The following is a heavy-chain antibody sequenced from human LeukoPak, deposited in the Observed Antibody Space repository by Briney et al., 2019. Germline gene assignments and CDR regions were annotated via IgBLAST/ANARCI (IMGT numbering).Heavy chain of an antibody. CDR1: GGSISSGGYS. V-gene: IGHV4-61*08. Sequence: KPSETLSLTCAVSGGSISSGGYSWSWIRQPPGKGLEWIGYIYYSGSTNYNPSLKSRVTISVDTSKNQFSLKLSSVTAADTAVYYCASIDYGDYVGYFDYWGQGTLVTVSS. CDR3: ASIDYGDYVGYFDY. J-gene: IGHJ4*02. D-gene: IGHD4-17*01. CDR2: IYYSGST.